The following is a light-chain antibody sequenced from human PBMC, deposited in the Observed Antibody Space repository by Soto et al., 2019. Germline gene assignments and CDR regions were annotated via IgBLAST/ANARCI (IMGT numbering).Light chain of an antibody. CDR3: CSYAGSYTFYV. J-gene: IGLJ1*01. V-gene: IGLV2-11*01. CDR1: SSDVGGYKY. Sequence: SALTQPHSVSGSPGQSVTISCTGTSSDVGGYKYVSWYQQHPGKAPKLMIYDVSKRPSGVPDRFSGSKSGNTASLTISGLQAEDEADYYCCSYAGSYTFYVFGTGTKVTVL. CDR2: DVS.